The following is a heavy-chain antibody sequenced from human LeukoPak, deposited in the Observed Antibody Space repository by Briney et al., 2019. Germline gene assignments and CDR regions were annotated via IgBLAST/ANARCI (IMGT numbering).Heavy chain of an antibody. V-gene: IGHV3-21*04. CDR1: GFTFSSYS. Sequence: GGSLRLSCAASGFTFSSYSMNWVRQAPGKGLEWVSSISSSSSYIYYADSVKGRFTISRDNSKSTLYLQMNSLRAEDTAVYSCAKEVRSTSGWYSDYWGQGTLVTVSS. D-gene: IGHD6-19*01. CDR3: AKEVRSTSGWYSDY. CDR2: ISSSSSYI. J-gene: IGHJ4*02.